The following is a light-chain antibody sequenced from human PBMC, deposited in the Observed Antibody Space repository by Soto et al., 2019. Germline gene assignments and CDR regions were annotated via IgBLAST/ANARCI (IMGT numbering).Light chain of an antibody. J-gene: IGLJ2*01. Sequence: QSVLTQPPSASGTPGQRVSITCSGSDSNIGSNSVHWYQQVPGMAPKLLVYKSDQRPSGGPDRFSGSKSVTSASLAISGLRDEDEAEYYCATWDDGLSGVLFGGGTKLTVL. V-gene: IGLV1-47*01. CDR1: DSNIGSNS. CDR2: KSD. CDR3: ATWDDGLSGVL.